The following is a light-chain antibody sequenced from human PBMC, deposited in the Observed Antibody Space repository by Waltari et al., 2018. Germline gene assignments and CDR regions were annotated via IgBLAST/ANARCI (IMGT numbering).Light chain of an antibody. V-gene: IGKV1-17*01. CDR2: AGS. J-gene: IGKJ4*01. Sequence: DIQMTQSPSSLSASVGDSVILTCRAGRGIRSDLAWYQQKPGKVPKRLIYAGSNLQSRVPSRFSGSGYETEFTLTISSLQPEDSATYYCLQHATYPLTFGGGTKVEI. CDR3: LQHATYPLT. CDR1: RGIRSD.